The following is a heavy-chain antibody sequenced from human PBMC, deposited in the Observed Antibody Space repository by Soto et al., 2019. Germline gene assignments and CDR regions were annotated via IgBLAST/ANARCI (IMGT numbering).Heavy chain of an antibody. D-gene: IGHD2-2*01. CDR2: IRQDGSEK. CDR1: GFTFSSNW. J-gene: IGHJ4*02. V-gene: IGHV3-7*04. Sequence: PGVSLSLSCVGSGFTFSSNWMTWVRQAPGKGLEWVGNIRQDGSEKNYVDSVKGRFTISRDNAKNSLYLQMNSLRAEDTAVYYCAREIVVARGASYFDYWGPGTLVTVSS. CDR3: AREIVVARGASYFDY.